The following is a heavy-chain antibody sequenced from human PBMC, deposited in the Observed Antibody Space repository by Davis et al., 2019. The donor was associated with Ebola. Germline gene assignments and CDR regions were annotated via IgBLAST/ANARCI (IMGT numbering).Heavy chain of an antibody. D-gene: IGHD2-15*01. Sequence: GESLKISCQGSGYSFATYWIAWVRQMPGKGLEWMGIIYPGDSDTRYSPSFQGQVPISADKSISTAYLQWSSLKASDTAMYYCARPGYCSGGTCEAGVFDIWGQGTMVTVSS. V-gene: IGHV5-51*01. CDR2: IYPGDSDT. J-gene: IGHJ3*02. CDR1: GYSFATYW. CDR3: ARPGYCSGGTCEAGVFDI.